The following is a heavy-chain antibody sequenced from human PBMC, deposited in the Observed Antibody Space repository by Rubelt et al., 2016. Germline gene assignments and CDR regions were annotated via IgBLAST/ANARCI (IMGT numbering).Heavy chain of an antibody. CDR2: INHSGST. D-gene: IGHD3-10*01. CDR3: ARMKLWFGESWWFDP. V-gene: IGHV4-34*01. CDR1: GGSFSGYY. Sequence: QVQLQQWGAGLLKPSETLSLTCAVYGGSFSGYYWSWIRQPPGKGLEWIGEINHSGSTNYNPAFKRRVTISVDTSKTQFSLKLSSVTAADTAVYYCARMKLWFGESWWFDPWGQGTLVTVSS. J-gene: IGHJ5*02.